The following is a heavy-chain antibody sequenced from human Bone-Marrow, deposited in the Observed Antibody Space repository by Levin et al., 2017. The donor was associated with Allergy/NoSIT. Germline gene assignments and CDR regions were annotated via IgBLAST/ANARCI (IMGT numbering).Heavy chain of an antibody. CDR1: GFTFSSYT. CDR3: AKTRGDYDNRDFDY. V-gene: IGHV3-23*01. CDR2: ISGSTGST. Sequence: GGSLRLSCAASGFTFSSYTMSWVRQAPGKGLEWVSTISGSTGSTYYADSVKGRFTISRDNSKNTLYLQMNSLRAEDTALYYCAKTRGDYDNRDFDYWGQGTLVTVSS. J-gene: IGHJ4*02. D-gene: IGHD3-9*01.